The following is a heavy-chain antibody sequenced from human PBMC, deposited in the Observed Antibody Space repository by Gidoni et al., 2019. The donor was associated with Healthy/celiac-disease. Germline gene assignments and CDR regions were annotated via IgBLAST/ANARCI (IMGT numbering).Heavy chain of an antibody. J-gene: IGHJ6*02. CDR1: GFPFSYYY. V-gene: IGHV3-11*01. D-gene: IGHD6-19*01. CDR2: ISSSGSTK. CDR3: AREGIAVAGTIFYYYGMDV. Sequence: QVQLVASGGGLVKPGVSLRLSCAASGFPFSYYYMRGIRQAQGKGREWVSYISSSGSTKYYADSVKGRFTISRDNAKNSLYLQMNSLRAEDTAVYYCAREGIAVAGTIFYYYGMDVWGQGTTVTVSS.